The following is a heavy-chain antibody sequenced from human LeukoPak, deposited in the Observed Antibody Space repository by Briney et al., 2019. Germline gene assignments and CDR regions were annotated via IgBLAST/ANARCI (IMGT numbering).Heavy chain of an antibody. V-gene: IGHV4-39*07. Sequence: PSETLSLTCTVSGGSISSSSYYWGWIRQPPGKGLEWIGTIYYSGSTYYNPSLKSRVTISVDTSKNQFSLKLSSVTAADTALYYCARGFSEYDCWGQGTLVTVSS. J-gene: IGHJ4*02. CDR2: IYYSGST. CDR1: GGSISSSSYY. CDR3: ARGFSEYDC. D-gene: IGHD2-2*01.